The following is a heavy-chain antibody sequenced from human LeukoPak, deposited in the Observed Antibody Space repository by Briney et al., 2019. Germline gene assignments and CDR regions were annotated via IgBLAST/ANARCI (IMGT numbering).Heavy chain of an antibody. CDR3: AKDRLNEYYYDSSGYYCSY. CDR2: ISGSGGST. V-gene: IGHV3-23*01. CDR1: GFTFSSYA. D-gene: IGHD3-22*01. Sequence: GGSLRLSCAAPGFTFSSYAMSWVRQAPGKGLEWVSAISGSGGSTYYADSVKGRFTISRDNSKNTLYLQMNSLRAEDTAVYYCAKDRLNEYYYDSSGYYCSYWGQGTLVTVSS. J-gene: IGHJ4*02.